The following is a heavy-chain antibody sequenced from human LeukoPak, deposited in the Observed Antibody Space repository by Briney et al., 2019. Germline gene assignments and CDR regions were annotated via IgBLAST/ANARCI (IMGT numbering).Heavy chain of an antibody. D-gene: IGHD2-15*01. Sequence: GGSLRLPCAASGLTFSDYYMSWLRQAPGKGLEWVSYISSSGSTIYYADSVKGRFTISRDNAKNSLYLQMNSLRAEDTAVYYCARDRASCSGGSCYSMGFDYWGQGTLVTVSS. V-gene: IGHV3-11*01. CDR1: GLTFSDYY. CDR2: ISSSGSTI. CDR3: ARDRASCSGGSCYSMGFDY. J-gene: IGHJ4*02.